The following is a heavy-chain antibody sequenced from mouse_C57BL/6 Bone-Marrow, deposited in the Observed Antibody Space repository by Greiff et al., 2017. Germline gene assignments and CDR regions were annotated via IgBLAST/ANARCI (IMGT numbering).Heavy chain of an antibody. CDR1: GYTFTSYW. CDR3: ARLGANYYGSRRLYYFDY. J-gene: IGHJ2*01. V-gene: IGHV1-55*01. CDR2: IYPGSGST. Sequence: QVQLQQPGAELVKPGASVKMSCKASGYTFTSYWITWVKQRPGQGLEWIGDIYPGSGSTNYNEKFKSKATLTVDTSSSTAYMQLSSLTSEDSAVYYCARLGANYYGSRRLYYFDYWGQGTTLTVSS. D-gene: IGHD1-1*01.